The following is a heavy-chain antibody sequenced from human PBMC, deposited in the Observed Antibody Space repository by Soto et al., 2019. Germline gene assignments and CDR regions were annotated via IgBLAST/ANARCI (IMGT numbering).Heavy chain of an antibody. D-gene: IGHD6-13*01. Sequence: GGSLRLSCAASGFTFSSYGMHWVRQAPGKGLEWVAVISYDGSNKYYADSVKGRFTISRDNSKNTLYLQMNSLRAEETAVYYCAKDPSSSWYRYGMDVWGQGTTVTVSS. V-gene: IGHV3-30*18. CDR3: AKDPSSSWYRYGMDV. CDR2: ISYDGSNK. CDR1: GFTFSSYG. J-gene: IGHJ6*02.